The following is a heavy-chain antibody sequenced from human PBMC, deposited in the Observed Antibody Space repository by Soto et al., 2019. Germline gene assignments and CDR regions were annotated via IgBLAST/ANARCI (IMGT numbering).Heavy chain of an antibody. CDR2: IIPIFGTA. CDR1: GGTFSSYA. J-gene: IGHJ5*02. Sequence: SVKVSCKAYGGTFSSYAISWVRQAPGQGLEWMGGIIPIFGTANYAQKFQGRVTITADESTSTAYMELSSLRSEDTAVYYCARVWPIVVVPDATYNWFDPWGQGTLVTVSS. CDR3: ARVWPIVVVPDATYNWFDP. V-gene: IGHV1-69*13. D-gene: IGHD2-2*01.